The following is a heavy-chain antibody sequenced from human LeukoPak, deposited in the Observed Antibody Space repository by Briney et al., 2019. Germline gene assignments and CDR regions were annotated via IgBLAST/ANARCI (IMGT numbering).Heavy chain of an antibody. D-gene: IGHD2-15*01. CDR3: ASGVLGYCSGGSCYENYFDY. Sequence: SETLSLTCTVSGYSISSGYYWSWIRQPPGKGLEWIGEINHSGSTNYNPSLKSRVTISVDTSKNQFSLKLSSVTAADTAVYYCASGVLGYCSGGSCYENYFDYWGQGTLVTVSS. V-gene: IGHV4-38-2*02. J-gene: IGHJ4*02. CDR1: GYSISSGYY. CDR2: INHSGST.